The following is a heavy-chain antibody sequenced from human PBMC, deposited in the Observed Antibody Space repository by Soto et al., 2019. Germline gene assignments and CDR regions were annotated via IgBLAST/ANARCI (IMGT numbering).Heavy chain of an antibody. CDR2: IYYSGST. V-gene: IGHV4-59*01. J-gene: IGHJ3*02. D-gene: IGHD4-4*01. CDR1: GGSISSYY. CDR3: ARESVTGDAFDI. Sequence: QVQLQESGPGLVKPSETLSLTCTVSGGSISSYYWSWIRQPPGKGLEWIGYIYYSGSTNYNPSLKSRVTISVDTSKNQFSLKLSSVTAADTAVYYCARESVTGDAFDIWGQGTMVTVSS.